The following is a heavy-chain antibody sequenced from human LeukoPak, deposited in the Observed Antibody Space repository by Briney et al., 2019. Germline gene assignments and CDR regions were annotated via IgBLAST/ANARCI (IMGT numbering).Heavy chain of an antibody. J-gene: IGHJ4*02. Sequence: GASVKVSCKASGDTFSSHAISWVRQAPGQGLEWMGGIIHIFGTPNYAQKFQDRVTITADESTSTAYMELSSLRSEDTAVYYCARTAVEMATITSRYYFDYWGQGTLVTVSS. CDR2: IIHIFGTP. CDR3: ARTAVEMATITSRYYFDY. D-gene: IGHD5-24*01. CDR1: GDTFSSHA. V-gene: IGHV1-69*13.